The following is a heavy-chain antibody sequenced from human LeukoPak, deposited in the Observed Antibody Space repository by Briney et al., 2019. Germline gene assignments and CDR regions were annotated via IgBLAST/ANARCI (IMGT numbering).Heavy chain of an antibody. CDR1: GGSISSGSYY. J-gene: IGHJ6*03. V-gene: IGHV4-61*01. CDR3: ARDSRGYDFWSGPRYDYYYYYMDV. CDR2: IYYSGST. Sequence: IPSETLSLTCTVSGGSISSGSYYWSWIRQPPGKGLEWIGYIYYSGSTNYNPSLKSRVTISVDTSKNQFSLKLSSVTAADTAVYYCARDSRGYDFWSGPRYDYYYYYMDVWGKGTTVTVSS. D-gene: IGHD3-3*01.